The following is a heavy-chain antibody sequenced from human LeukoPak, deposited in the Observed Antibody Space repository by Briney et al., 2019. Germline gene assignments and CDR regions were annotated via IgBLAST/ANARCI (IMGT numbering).Heavy chain of an antibody. J-gene: IGHJ4*02. V-gene: IGHV3-21*01. CDR3: ARAPGYRGFLDY. D-gene: IGHD5-18*01. CDR2: ITSSSSYI. Sequence: PGGSLRLSCAASGITFSSYSMNWVRQAPGKGLEWVSSITSSSSYIYYADSVKGRFTISRDNAKNSLYLQMNSLRAEDTAVYYCARAPGYRGFLDYWGQGNLVTVSS. CDR1: GITFSSYS.